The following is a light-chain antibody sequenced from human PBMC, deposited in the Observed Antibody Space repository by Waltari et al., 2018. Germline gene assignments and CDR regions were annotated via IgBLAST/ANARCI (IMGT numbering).Light chain of an antibody. CDR1: ILSTYY. Sequence: SYDLTQDPDVSVALGQTVRITCQGDILSTYYGNWCRQKPGQAPELVIYGKNNRPSGIPDRFSASSSENTASLIITGAQAEDEADYYCSSRELSGHVVFGGGTRLTVL. CDR2: GKN. CDR3: SSRELSGHVV. V-gene: IGLV3-19*01. J-gene: IGLJ2*01.